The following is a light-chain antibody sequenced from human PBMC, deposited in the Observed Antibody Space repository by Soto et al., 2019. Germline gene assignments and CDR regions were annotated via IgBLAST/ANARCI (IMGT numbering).Light chain of an antibody. V-gene: IGKV1-5*01. CDR3: QHYNSYPYT. CDR1: QSISTW. Sequence: DIQMTQSPSTLSASLGDRVTITCRASQSISTWLAWFQQKPGKAPDLLIYDASSLESGVPSRSSGSGSGTEFTLTISSLQPDDFATYYCQHYNSYPYTFGQGTKV. J-gene: IGKJ2*01. CDR2: DAS.